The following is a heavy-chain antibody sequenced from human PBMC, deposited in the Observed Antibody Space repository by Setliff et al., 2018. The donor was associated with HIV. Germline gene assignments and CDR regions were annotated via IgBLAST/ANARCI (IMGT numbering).Heavy chain of an antibody. V-gene: IGHV5-51*01. Sequence: PGESLKISCKGSGYSFTSYWIGWVRQMPGKGLEWMGIIYPGDSDTRYSPSFQGQVTISADKSISTAYLQWISLKASDTAMYYCASQIMVRGVSLYGMDVWGQGTTVTVSS. CDR1: GYSFTSYW. CDR2: IYPGDSDT. J-gene: IGHJ6*02. CDR3: ASQIMVRGVSLYGMDV. D-gene: IGHD3-10*01.